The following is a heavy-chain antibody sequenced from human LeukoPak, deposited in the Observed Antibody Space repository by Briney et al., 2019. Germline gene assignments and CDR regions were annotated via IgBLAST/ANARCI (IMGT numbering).Heavy chain of an antibody. D-gene: IGHD3-16*01. J-gene: IGHJ5*02. CDR1: GFTVSSNY. CDR2: IYSGGST. V-gene: IGHV3-66*01. Sequence: PGGSLRLSCAASGFTVSSNYMSWVRQAPGKGLEWVSVIYSGGSTYYADSVKGRFTISRDNSKNTLYLQMNSLRAEDTAVYYCARAVPNGYDYFWGSFPFGSWGKGPLVTVS. CDR3: ARAVPNGYDYFWGSFPFGS.